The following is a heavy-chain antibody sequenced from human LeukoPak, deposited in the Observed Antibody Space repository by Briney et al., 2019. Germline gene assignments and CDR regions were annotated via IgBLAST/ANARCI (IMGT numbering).Heavy chain of an antibody. Sequence: ASVKVSCKASGYIFSNYAMNWVRQAPGQGLEWMGWINTNSGNPTYARGFTGRFVFSLDTSVRTAYLKISRLTAEDTAVYFCARGPFVVMGVTGNWLDPWGQGTLVTVSS. V-gene: IGHV7-4-1*02. CDR2: INTNSGNP. CDR1: GYIFSNYA. J-gene: IGHJ5*02. D-gene: IGHD2-8*01. CDR3: ARGPFVVMGVTGNWLDP.